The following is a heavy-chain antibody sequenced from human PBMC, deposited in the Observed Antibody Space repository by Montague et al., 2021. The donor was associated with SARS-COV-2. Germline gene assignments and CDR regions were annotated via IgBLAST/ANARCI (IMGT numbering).Heavy chain of an antibody. CDR3: ARACRPRQFRGIIFGNAMDV. Sequence: SLRLSCAASGFTFSVYGMSWVRQAPGKGLEWASGISYSGGSTYYADSVKGRFTISRDNTKNTLYLQMNSLRAEDTAVYYCARACRPRQFRGIIFGNAMDVWGQGTTVTVSS. CDR2: ISYSGGST. J-gene: IGHJ6*02. V-gene: IGHV3-23*01. CDR1: GFTFSVYG. D-gene: IGHD3-10*01.